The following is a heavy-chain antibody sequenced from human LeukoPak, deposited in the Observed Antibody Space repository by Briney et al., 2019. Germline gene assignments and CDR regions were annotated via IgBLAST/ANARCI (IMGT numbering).Heavy chain of an antibody. CDR1: AFTFSSYS. CDR2: IRTSSSYT. V-gene: IGHV3-21*01. D-gene: IGHD3-10*01. CDR3: GRGLLLWFGELSLLDAFDI. Sequence: PGGSPTLSCAASAFTFSSYSMNWVSQPPEKGLEWVSSIRTSSSYTYYAYSVKCRFSISRDNAKNSMYLQMNSLRAEDTAVYYCGRGLLLWFGELSLLDAFDIWGQGTMVTVSS. J-gene: IGHJ3*02.